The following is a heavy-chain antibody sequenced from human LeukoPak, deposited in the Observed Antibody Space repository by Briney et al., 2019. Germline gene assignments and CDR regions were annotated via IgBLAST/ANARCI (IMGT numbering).Heavy chain of an antibody. J-gene: IGHJ4*02. CDR1: GGSISSSSYY. D-gene: IGHD3-9*01. V-gene: IGHV4-39*01. CDR2: IYYSGST. Sequence: SETLSLTCTVSGGSISSSSYYWGWIRQPPGKGLEWIGSIYYSGSTYYNPSLKSRVTISVDTSKNQFSLKLSSVTAADTAVYYCARGPVRLARPYDYWGQGTLVTVSS. CDR3: ARGPVRLARPYDY.